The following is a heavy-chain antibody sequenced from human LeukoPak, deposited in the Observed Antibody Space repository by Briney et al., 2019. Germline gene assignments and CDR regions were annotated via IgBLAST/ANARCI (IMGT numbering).Heavy chain of an antibody. CDR1: GRSLSSFA. CDR3: TIAAAAFALFDH. Sequence: SVNVSCKPSGRSLSSFAITWVRQAPGQGLEWMGRIVPTIGTANYTRKFQDRVSITTDESTSTVYMELSSLRSDDTAVYYCTIAAAAFALFDHWGQGTLVTVSS. CDR2: IVPTIGTA. D-gene: IGHD6-25*01. J-gene: IGHJ4*02. V-gene: IGHV1-69*05.